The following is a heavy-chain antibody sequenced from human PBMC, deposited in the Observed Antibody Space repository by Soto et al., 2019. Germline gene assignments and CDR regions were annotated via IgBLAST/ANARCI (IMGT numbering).Heavy chain of an antibody. CDR1: GFTVSSNY. CDR2: IYSGGST. V-gene: IGHV3-66*01. D-gene: IGHD3-16*01. CDR3: ARTTYYDYVGGAGVLDY. J-gene: IGHJ4*02. Sequence: EVQLVESGGGLVQPGGSLRLSCAASGFTVSSNYMSWVRQAPGKGLEWVSVIYSGGSTYYADSVKGRFTISRDNSKNTLYLQMNSLRAEDSAVYYCARTTYYDYVGGAGVLDYWGQGTLVTVSS.